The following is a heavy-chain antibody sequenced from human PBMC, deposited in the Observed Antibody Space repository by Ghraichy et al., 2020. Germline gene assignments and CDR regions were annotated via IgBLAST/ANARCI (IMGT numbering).Heavy chain of an antibody. CDR2: LSGSGCDT. Sequence: GGSLRLSCAASGFTFRSYAMTWVRQAPGKGVEWVSTLSGSGCDTYYADSVKGRFTISRDNSKNTLYLQMNSLRAEDTAIYYCAKDLRYSGSWSVDYWGQGTLVTVSS. CDR3: AKDLRYSGSWSVDY. J-gene: IGHJ4*02. V-gene: IGHV3-23*01. D-gene: IGHD6-13*01. CDR1: GFTFRSYA.